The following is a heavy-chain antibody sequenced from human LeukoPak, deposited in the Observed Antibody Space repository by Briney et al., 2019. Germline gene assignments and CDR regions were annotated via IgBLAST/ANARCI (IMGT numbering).Heavy chain of an antibody. J-gene: IGHJ1*01. CDR2: IYYSGST. V-gene: IGHV4-59*01. D-gene: IGHD6-19*01. CDR3: ARGGWYPESFQH. CDR1: GGSISSYY. Sequence: SETLSLTCTVSGGSISSYYWNWIRQPPGKGLEWIGYIYYSGSTNYNPSLKSRVTISVDASKNQFSLKLSSVTAADTAVYYCARGGWYPESFQHWGQGALVTVSS.